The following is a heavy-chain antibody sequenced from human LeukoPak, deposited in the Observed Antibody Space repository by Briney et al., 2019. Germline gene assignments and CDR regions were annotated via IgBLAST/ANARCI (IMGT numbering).Heavy chain of an antibody. Sequence: PSETLSLTCSVSGHSISSYHWSWIRQPPGKGLEWVGYTYYSGSTNYNPSLNSRVTISVDTSKTQFSLKLSSVTGADTAVYYCARQGYDVLTGYYYFDHWGQGTLVTVSS. D-gene: IGHD3-9*01. V-gene: IGHV4-59*01. J-gene: IGHJ4*02. CDR1: GHSISSYH. CDR3: ARQGYDVLTGYYYFDH. CDR2: TYYSGST.